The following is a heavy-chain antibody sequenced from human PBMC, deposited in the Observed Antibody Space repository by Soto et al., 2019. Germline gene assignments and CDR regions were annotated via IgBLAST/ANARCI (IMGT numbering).Heavy chain of an antibody. CDR1: GYTFTSYG. CDR2: ISAYNGNT. J-gene: IGHJ4*02. Sequence: GASVKVSCKASGYTFTSYGISWVRQAPGQGLEWMGWISAYNGNTNYAQKLQGRVTMTTDTSTSTAYMELRSLRSDDTDVYYCESGLYSSGNGVLIFDYCGQRSLVPVSA. V-gene: IGHV1-18*01. CDR3: ESGLYSSGNGVLIFDY. D-gene: IGHD6-19*01.